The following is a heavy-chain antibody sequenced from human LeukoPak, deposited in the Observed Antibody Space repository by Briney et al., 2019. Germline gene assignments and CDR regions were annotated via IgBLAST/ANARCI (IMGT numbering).Heavy chain of an antibody. CDR1: GFTFSTYG. CDR2: ISYDGSNK. J-gene: IGHJ4*02. Sequence: GRSLRLSCAASGFTFSTYGMHWVRQAPGKGLEWVALISYDGSNKYYADSVKGRFTISRDNSKNTLYLQMNSLRAEDTAVYYCARGGIYDSRGVYYFDYWGQGTLVTVSS. CDR3: ARGGIYDSRGVYYFDY. V-gene: IGHV3-30*03. D-gene: IGHD3-22*01.